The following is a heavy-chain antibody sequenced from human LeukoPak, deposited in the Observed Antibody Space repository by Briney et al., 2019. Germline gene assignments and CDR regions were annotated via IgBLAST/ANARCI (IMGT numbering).Heavy chain of an antibody. CDR1: GYSISSGYY. Sequence: SETLSLTCTVSGYSISSGYYWGWIRQPPGKGLEWIGSIYHSGSTYYNPSLKSRVAISVDTSKNQFSLKLSSVTAADTAVYYCARDRWFGEYPGRFDPWGQGTLVTVSS. D-gene: IGHD3-10*01. CDR3: ARDRWFGEYPGRFDP. CDR2: IYHSGST. J-gene: IGHJ5*02. V-gene: IGHV4-38-2*02.